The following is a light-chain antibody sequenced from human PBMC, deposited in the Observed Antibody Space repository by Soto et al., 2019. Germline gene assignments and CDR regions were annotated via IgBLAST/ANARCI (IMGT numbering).Light chain of an antibody. CDR1: QSVSSDY. V-gene: IGKV3-20*01. CDR3: QVYGSSSKT. CDR2: GVS. Sequence: PGERATLSCRASQSVSSDYLAWYQQKTGQAPRLLIYGVSTGATGIPDRFSGSGSGTDFTLTISRLEPEDLAVYFCQVYGSSSKTFGQGTKVDIK. J-gene: IGKJ1*01.